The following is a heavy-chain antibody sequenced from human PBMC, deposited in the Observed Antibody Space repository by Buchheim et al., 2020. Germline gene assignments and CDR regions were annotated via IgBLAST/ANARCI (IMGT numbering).Heavy chain of an antibody. Sequence: QVQLVESGGGVVQPGGSRRLSCAASGFTFISYGRHWVRQAPGKGRGWGAVIGDDGGNKNYADSGKGRFTISRDISKKTLYLQMNSLRAEDTAVYYCARSREVELFDYWGQGTL. CDR1: GFTFISYG. CDR3: ARSREVELFDY. D-gene: IGHD1-7*01. CDR2: IGDDGGNK. V-gene: IGHV3-33*01. J-gene: IGHJ4*02.